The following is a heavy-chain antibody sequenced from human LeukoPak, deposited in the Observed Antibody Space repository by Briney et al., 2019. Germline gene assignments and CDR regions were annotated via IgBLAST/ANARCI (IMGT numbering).Heavy chain of an antibody. CDR1: GFTFSRYN. D-gene: IGHD1-26*01. V-gene: IGHV3-48*01. CDR2: ISFSSGSI. CDR3: AKDGVRGALDAFDI. Sequence: GGSLRLSCAASGFTFSRYNMNWVRQPPGKGLEWVSYISFSSGSISYAESVKGRFTISRDNAKSSLYLQMNSLRAEDTAVYYCAKDGVRGALDAFDIWGQGTMVTVSS. J-gene: IGHJ3*02.